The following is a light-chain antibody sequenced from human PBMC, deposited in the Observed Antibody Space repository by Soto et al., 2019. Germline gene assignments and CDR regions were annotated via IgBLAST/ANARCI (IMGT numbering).Light chain of an antibody. CDR1: QSVSNNY. Sequence: EVVLPQYKGTLSLSPGERATLSCRASQSVSNNYLAWYQQKPGQAPRLLIYGASNRATGIPDRFSGSGSGTDFTLTISRLEPEDFAVYYCQQYGSSGTFGQGTKVDIK. CDR2: GAS. CDR3: QQYGSSGT. J-gene: IGKJ1*01. V-gene: IGKV3-20*01.